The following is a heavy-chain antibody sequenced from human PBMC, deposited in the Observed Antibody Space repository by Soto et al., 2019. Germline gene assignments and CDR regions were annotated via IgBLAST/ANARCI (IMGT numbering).Heavy chain of an antibody. D-gene: IGHD1-26*01. V-gene: IGHV3-15*01. J-gene: IGHJ5*01. CDR1: GFTFSDAW. CDR3: TPDLSPLRVGPSIDS. Sequence: EVQVVESGGGLVKPGGSLRLSCVASGFTFSDAWTSWVRQAPGKGLEWVGRIKSKTDGGTTDYAAPVKGRFSISGDDSKNTLYLQMNSLKIEDTAVYYCTPDLSPLRVGPSIDSWGQGTLVTVSS. CDR2: IKSKTDGGTT.